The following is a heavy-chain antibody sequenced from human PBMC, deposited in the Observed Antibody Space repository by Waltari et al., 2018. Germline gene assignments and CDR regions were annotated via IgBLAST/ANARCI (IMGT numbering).Heavy chain of an antibody. V-gene: IGHV1-8*03. CDR3: ASSGAFDI. CDR1: GYTFTSYD. J-gene: IGHJ3*02. Sequence: QVQLVQSGAEVKKPGASVTVSCKASGYTFTSYDINWVRQATGQGLEWMGWMNPHSGNTGYAQKSQGRVTSTRNTSISTAYMELSSLRSEDTAVYYWASSGAFDIWVQGTMVTVSS. CDR2: MNPHSGNT.